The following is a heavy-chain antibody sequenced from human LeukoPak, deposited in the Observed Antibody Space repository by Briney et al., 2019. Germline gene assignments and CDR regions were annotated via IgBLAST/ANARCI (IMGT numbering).Heavy chain of an antibody. V-gene: IGHV3-66*01. Sequence: GGSLRLSCAASGFTVSTNYMSWVRQAPGKGLEWVSVIYSGDTTFYADSVRGKFTISRDNSKNTLYLQLDSLGSEDTAVYYCARSAVGDVHYYYYGMEVWGQGTAVTVSS. CDR3: ARSAVGDVHYYYYGMEV. J-gene: IGHJ6*02. CDR2: IYSGDTT. CDR1: GFTVSTNY. D-gene: IGHD6-19*01.